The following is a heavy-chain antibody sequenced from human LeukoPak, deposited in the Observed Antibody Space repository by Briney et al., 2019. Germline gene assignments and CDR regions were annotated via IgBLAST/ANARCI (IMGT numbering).Heavy chain of an antibody. CDR1: GGSFSGYY. Sequence: SETLSLTCAVYGGSFSGYYWSWIRQPPGKGLEWIGEINHSGSTNYNPSLKSRVTISVDTSKNQFSLKLSSVTAADTAVYYCARQPTGADRYYYYGMDVWGQGTTVTVSS. CDR3: ARQPTGADRYYYYGMDV. D-gene: IGHD6-19*01. CDR2: INHSGST. J-gene: IGHJ6*02. V-gene: IGHV4-34*01.